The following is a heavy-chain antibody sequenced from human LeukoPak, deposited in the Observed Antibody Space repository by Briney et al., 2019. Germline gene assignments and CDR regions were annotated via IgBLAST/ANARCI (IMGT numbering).Heavy chain of an antibody. J-gene: IGHJ4*02. D-gene: IGHD5-18*01. V-gene: IGHV4-61*02. CDR3: AREDVDTGSDY. CDR2: IYSSGAP. Sequence: SQTLSLTCSVSGASISRGTYHWSRIRQAAGKGLEWIGRIYSSGAPSYNPSLQSRVTISGDTSKNQFAPKLTSVTAADTAVYYCAREDVDTGSDYWGQGILVTVSS. CDR1: GASISRGTYH.